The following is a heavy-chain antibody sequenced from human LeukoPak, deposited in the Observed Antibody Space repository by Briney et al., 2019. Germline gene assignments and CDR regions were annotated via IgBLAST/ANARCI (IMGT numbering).Heavy chain of an antibody. CDR2: INGDGSQK. D-gene: IGHD5-24*01. Sequence: GGSLRLSCAASGFTFTSYAMSWVRQAPGQGLEWVANINGDGSQKYLVDAVKGRFSVSRDNAKNSIFLQMNSLRAEDTGVYYCARWRWQQSEFAYWGQGTLVTVSS. CDR3: ARWRWQQSEFAY. V-gene: IGHV3-7*01. CDR1: GFTFTSYA. J-gene: IGHJ4*02.